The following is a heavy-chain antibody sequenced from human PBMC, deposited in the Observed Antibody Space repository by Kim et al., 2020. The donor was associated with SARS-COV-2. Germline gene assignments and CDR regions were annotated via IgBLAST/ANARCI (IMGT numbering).Heavy chain of an antibody. CDR3: AISGAYDSSGYYPY. J-gene: IGHJ4*02. D-gene: IGHD3-22*01. Sequence: GGSRLSCAASGFTVSSNYMSWVRQAPGKGLEWVSVIYSGGSTYYADSVKGRFTISRHNSKNTLYLQMNSLRAEDTAVYYCAISGAYDSSGYYPYWGQGTLVTVSS. V-gene: IGHV3-53*04. CDR1: GFTVSSNY. CDR2: IYSGGST.